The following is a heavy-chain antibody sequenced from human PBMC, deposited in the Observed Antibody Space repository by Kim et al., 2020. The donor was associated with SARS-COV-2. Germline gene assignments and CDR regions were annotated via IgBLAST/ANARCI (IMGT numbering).Heavy chain of an antibody. V-gene: IGHV3-33*05. CDR3: ASSVVVPAAMYYGMDV. J-gene: IGHJ6*02. D-gene: IGHD2-2*01. Sequence: GGSLRLSCAASGFTFSSYAMHWVRQAPGKGLEWVAVISYDGSNKYYADSVKGRFTISRDNSKNTLYLQMNSLRAEDTAVYYCASSVVVPAAMYYGMDVWRRGTAVTVSS. CDR1: GFTFSSYA. CDR2: ISYDGSNK.